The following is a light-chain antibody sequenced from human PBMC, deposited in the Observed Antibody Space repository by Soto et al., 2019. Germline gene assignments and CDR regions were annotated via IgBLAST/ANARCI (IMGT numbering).Light chain of an antibody. CDR1: QGISSY. Sequence: AIRMTQSPSSFSASTGDRVTITCRASQGISSYLAWYQQKPGKAPKLLIYAASTLQSGVPSRFSSTVSGTDFTLTISCLQSEDFATYYCQQYYSYPQFTFGPGTKVDIK. V-gene: IGKV1-8*01. J-gene: IGKJ3*01. CDR3: QQYYSYPQFT. CDR2: AAS.